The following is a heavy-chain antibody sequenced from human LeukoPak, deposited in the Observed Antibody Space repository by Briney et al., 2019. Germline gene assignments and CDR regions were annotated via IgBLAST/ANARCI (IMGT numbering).Heavy chain of an antibody. CDR2: ISSSGSTI. D-gene: IGHD1-26*01. V-gene: IGHV3-48*03. J-gene: IGHJ5*02. Sequence: GGSLRLSCAASGFTFSSYEMNWVRQAPGKGLEWVSYISSSGSTICYADSVKGRFAISRDNAKNTLYLQMNSLRAEDTAVYYCAKSISGSHLNPFDPWGQGTLVTVSS. CDR1: GFTFSSYE. CDR3: AKSISGSHLNPFDP.